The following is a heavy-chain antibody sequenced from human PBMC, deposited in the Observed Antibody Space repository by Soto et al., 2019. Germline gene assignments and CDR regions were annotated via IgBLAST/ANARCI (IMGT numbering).Heavy chain of an antibody. CDR1: GGTFSSYA. V-gene: IGHV1-69*12. D-gene: IGHD2-15*01. CDR2: IIPIFGTA. Sequence: QVQLVQSGAEVKKPGSSVKVSCKASGGTFSSYAISWVRQAPGQGLEWMGGIIPIFGTANYAQKFQGRVTNTADESTSTAYMELSSLRSEDTAVYYCAIAPDVEMAHNYPTPNWFDPWGQVTLVTVSS. J-gene: IGHJ5*02. CDR3: AIAPDVEMAHNYPTPNWFDP.